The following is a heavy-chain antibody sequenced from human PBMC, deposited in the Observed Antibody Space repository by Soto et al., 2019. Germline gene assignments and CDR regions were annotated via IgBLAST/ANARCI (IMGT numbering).Heavy chain of an antibody. J-gene: IGHJ4*02. Sequence: QVQLPEAGPGLVKPSGTLSLTCAVSGGSISSSNWWSWVRQPPGKGLEWIGEIYHSGSTNYNPSLKSRVTISADKSKNQFSLKLSSVTAADTAVYYCARGSPDHYFDSWGQGTLFTVSS. V-gene: IGHV4-4*02. CDR3: ARGSPDHYFDS. CDR2: IYHSGST. CDR1: GGSISSSNW.